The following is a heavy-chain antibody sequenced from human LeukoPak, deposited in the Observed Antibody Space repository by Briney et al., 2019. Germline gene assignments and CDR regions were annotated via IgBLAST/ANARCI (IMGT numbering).Heavy chain of an antibody. CDR2: ISYDGSNK. D-gene: IGHD3-9*01. CDR1: GFTFSSYA. CDR3: ATSLRYFDWLLSAAFDY. J-gene: IGHJ4*02. V-gene: IGHV3-30-3*01. Sequence: PGRSLRLSCAASGFTFSSYAMHWVRQAPGKGLEWVAVISYDGSNKYYADSVKGRFTISRDNSKNTLYLQMNSLRAEDTAVYYCATSLRYFDWLLSAAFDYWGQGTLVTVSS.